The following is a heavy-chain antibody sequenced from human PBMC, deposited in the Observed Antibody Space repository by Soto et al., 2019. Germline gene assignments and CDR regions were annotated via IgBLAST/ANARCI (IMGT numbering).Heavy chain of an antibody. Sequence: GGSLRLSCAASGFTFSSYGMHWVRQAPGKGLEWVAVIWYDGSNKYYADSVKGRFTISRDNSKNTLYLQMNSLRAEDTAVYYCARDGGYDSGLDYWGQGTLVTVSS. V-gene: IGHV3-33*01. CDR3: ARDGGYDSGLDY. J-gene: IGHJ4*02. D-gene: IGHD5-12*01. CDR2: IWYDGSNK. CDR1: GFTFSSYG.